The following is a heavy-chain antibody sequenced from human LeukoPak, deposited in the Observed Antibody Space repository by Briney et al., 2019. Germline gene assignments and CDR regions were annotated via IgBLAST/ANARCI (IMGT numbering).Heavy chain of an antibody. CDR3: DTDSEWGLANFREAHDAFDI. CDR1: AFTFNNGW. CDR2: IKSKTDGGTT. V-gene: IGHV3-15*01. D-gene: IGHD1-26*01. J-gene: IGHJ3*02. Sequence: PGGSLRLSCVASAFTFNNGWMTWVRQAPGKGLEWVGRIKSKTDGGTTDYAAPVKGRFIISRDDSINTLYLQMNSLKTEDTAVYYCDTDSEWGLANFREAHDAFDIWGQGTMVTVSS.